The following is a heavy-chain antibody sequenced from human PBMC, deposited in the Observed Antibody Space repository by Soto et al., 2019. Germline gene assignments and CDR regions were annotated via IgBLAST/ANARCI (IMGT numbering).Heavy chain of an antibody. D-gene: IGHD3-3*01. CDR2: IIPIFGTA. V-gene: IGHV1-69*13. CDR1: GGTFSSYA. CDR3: ARGVDFWSGYSLPYYYYGMDV. J-gene: IGHJ6*02. Sequence: SVKVSWKASGGTFSSYAISWVRQDPGQGLEWMGGIIPIFGTANYAQKFQGRVTITADESTSTAYMELSSLRSEDTAVYYCARGVDFWSGYSLPYYYYGMDVWGQGTTVTVS.